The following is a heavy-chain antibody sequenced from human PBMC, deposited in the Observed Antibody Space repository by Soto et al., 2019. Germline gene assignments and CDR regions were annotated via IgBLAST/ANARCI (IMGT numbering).Heavy chain of an antibody. CDR3: ARERYRDSEGVSYGMDV. D-gene: IGHD5-12*01. Sequence: LRLSCAASGFTFSDYYMSWIRQAPGQGLEWVSYISSSGSTIYYADSVKGRFTISRDNAKNSLYLQMNSLRAEDTAVYYCARERYRDSEGVSYGMDVWGQGTTVTVYS. CDR2: ISSSGSTI. V-gene: IGHV3-11*01. CDR1: GFTFSDYY. J-gene: IGHJ6*02.